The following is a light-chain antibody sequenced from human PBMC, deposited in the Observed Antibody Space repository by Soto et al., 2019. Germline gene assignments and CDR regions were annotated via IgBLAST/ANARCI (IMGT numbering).Light chain of an antibody. Sequence: EIVMTQSPATLSVSPGERATLSCRASQSVSSNLAWYQQKPGQAPRLLIYGASTRATGIPARFSGSGSGTDFTLTISRLEPEDFAVYYCQHRNNWLWTFGQGTKVDIK. CDR3: QHRNNWLWT. CDR1: QSVSSN. V-gene: IGKV3D-15*01. J-gene: IGKJ1*01. CDR2: GAS.